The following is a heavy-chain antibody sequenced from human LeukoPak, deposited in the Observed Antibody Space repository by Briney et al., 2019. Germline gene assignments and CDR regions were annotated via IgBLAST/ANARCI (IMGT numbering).Heavy chain of an antibody. CDR1: GFTFRSYD. CDR2: ISYDGSNK. V-gene: IGHV3-30*18. J-gene: IGHJ2*01. D-gene: IGHD6-13*01. CDR3: AKDSEIAAAGSYWYFDL. Sequence: GGSLRLSCAASGFTFRSYDMHWVRQAPGKGLRWVAVISYDGSNKYHTDSVKGRFTISRDNSKNTLYLQMNSLRAEDTAVYYCAKDSEIAAAGSYWYFDLWGRGTLVTVSS.